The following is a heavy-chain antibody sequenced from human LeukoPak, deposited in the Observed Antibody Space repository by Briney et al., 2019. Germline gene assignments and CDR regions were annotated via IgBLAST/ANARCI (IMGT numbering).Heavy chain of an antibody. D-gene: IGHD6-13*01. V-gene: IGHV4-39*01. Sequence: SETLSLTCTVSGGSISSSSYYWGWIRQPPGKGLEWIGSIYYSGSTYYNPSLKSRVTISVDTSKNQFSLKLSSVTAADTAVYYCARHSMGPRIAAAGTFDYWGQGTLVTVSS. CDR3: ARHSMGPRIAAAGTFDY. CDR1: GGSISSSSYY. J-gene: IGHJ4*02. CDR2: IYYSGST.